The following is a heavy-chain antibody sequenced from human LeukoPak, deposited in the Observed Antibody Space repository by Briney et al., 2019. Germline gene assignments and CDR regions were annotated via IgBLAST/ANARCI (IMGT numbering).Heavy chain of an antibody. CDR3: ARLRTFDY. V-gene: IGHV3-7*03. CDR1: GFTFSNYW. CDR2: IKQDGSEK. D-gene: IGHD1-14*01. J-gene: IGHJ4*02. Sequence: GGSLRLSCAASGFTFSNYWMSWVRQAPWKGLEWVANIKQDGSEKYYVGSVKGRFTISRDNADNSLYLQMNSLRAEDTAVYYCARLRTFDYWGQGTLVTVSS.